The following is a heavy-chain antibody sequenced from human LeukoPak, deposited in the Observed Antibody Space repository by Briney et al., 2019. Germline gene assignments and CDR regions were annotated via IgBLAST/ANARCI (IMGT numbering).Heavy chain of an antibody. Sequence: PSETLSLTCIVSGASTSSRYWSWIRQPPGRALEWIGHIYNGGNTKYNPSLTSRVTISVDTSKNQFSLKLTSLTAADTAIYYCAQTTGWPGFDFWGPGALVTVSS. D-gene: IGHD6-19*01. CDR3: AQTTGWPGFDF. CDR2: IYNGGNT. V-gene: IGHV4-59*08. J-gene: IGHJ4*02. CDR1: GASTSSRY.